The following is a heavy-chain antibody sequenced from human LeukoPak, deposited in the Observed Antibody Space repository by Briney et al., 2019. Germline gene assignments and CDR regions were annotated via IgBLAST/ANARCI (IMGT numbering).Heavy chain of an antibody. Sequence: GGSLRLSCAASGFTFRSYWMTWVRQTPGKGLEWVANVKQSGSEKFYVDSVKGRFTISRDDAQSTLYLQMNSLRAEDTAVYYCVRTGHNAFEVWGQGTMVTVSS. CDR3: VRTGHNAFEV. CDR1: GFTFRSYW. CDR2: VKQSGSEK. D-gene: IGHD1-1*01. V-gene: IGHV3-7*01. J-gene: IGHJ3*01.